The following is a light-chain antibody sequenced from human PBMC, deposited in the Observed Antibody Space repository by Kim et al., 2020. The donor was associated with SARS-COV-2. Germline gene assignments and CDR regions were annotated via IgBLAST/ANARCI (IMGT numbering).Light chain of an antibody. J-gene: IGKJ2*03. CDR2: EIS. Sequence: DLVLTQTPLSSPVTLGQPASISCKSSQSLLHSDGGTYLSWHHQRPGQPPRLLIYEISTRLSGVPDRFSGSGAGTDLTLTTSGVEAEDGGVYYCMQGTQFPYSFGQGTKLEI. V-gene: IGKV2-24*01. CDR1: QSLLHSDGGTY. CDR3: MQGTQFPYS.